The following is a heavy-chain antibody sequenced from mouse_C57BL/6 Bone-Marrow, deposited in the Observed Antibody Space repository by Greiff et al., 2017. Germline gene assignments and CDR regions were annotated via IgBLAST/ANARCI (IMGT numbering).Heavy chain of an antibody. CDR1: GFSLTSYG. CDR3: AKSGGGYSNSYAMDY. V-gene: IGHV2-5*01. J-gene: IGHJ4*01. D-gene: IGHD2-5*01. CDR2: IWRGGST. Sequence: QVQLKESGPGLVQPSQSLSITCTVSGFSLTSYGVHWVRQSPGKGLEWLGVIWRGGSTDYNAAFMSRLSITKDNSKSQVFFKMNSRQADDTAIYYCAKSGGGYSNSYAMDYWGQGTSVTVSS.